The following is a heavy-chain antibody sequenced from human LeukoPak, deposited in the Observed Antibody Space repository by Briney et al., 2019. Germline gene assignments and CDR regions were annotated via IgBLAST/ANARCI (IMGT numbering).Heavy chain of an antibody. V-gene: IGHV1-2*02. D-gene: IGHD1-14*01. J-gene: IGHJ4*02. CDR3: AKAKPQGSDRDFDY. Sequence: ASVKVSCKTSGYTFTGYYMHWVRQAPGQGLEWMGWINPNSGDTNYAQKFRGRVTMTGDTSITTAYMELNSLRSDDTAVYYCAKAKPQGSDRDFDYWGQGTLVTVSS. CDR1: GYTFTGYY. CDR2: INPNSGDT.